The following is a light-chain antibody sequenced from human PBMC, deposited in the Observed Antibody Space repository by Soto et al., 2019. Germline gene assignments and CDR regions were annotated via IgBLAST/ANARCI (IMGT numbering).Light chain of an antibody. V-gene: IGKV3-15*01. CDR1: QSVLSD. J-gene: IGKJ1*01. CDR2: DAT. CDR3: QQYRTWPRT. Sequence: EILLTQSPATLSVSPGETATLSCRASQSVLSDLAWYQQKPGQAPRLLVYDATTRATDAPAKFSGRGSGTDFSLTISSLQPEDFAAYYCQQYRTWPRTFGQGSKVEI.